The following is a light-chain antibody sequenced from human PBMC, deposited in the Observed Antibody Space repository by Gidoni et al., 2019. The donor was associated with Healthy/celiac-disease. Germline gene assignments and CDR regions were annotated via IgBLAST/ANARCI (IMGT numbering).Light chain of an antibody. CDR3: QQYNNWPMYT. Sequence: EIVLTQSPATLSVSTGERATLSCRASQSVSSNLAWHQQKPGQAPRLLIYGASTRATGIPSRFSGSGSGTEFTLTISSLQSEDFAVYYCQQYNNWPMYTFGQGTKLEIK. CDR1: QSVSSN. J-gene: IGKJ2*01. V-gene: IGKV3-15*01. CDR2: GAS.